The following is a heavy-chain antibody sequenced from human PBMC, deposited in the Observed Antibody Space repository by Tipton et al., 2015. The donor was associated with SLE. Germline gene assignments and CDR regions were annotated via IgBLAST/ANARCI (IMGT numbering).Heavy chain of an antibody. CDR2: INHSGST. V-gene: IGHV4-39*07. Sequence: TLSLTCTVSGGSLSSSSYYWGWIRQPPGKGLEWIGEINHSGSTNYNPSLKSRVTISKDTSQDQVSLKLSSVTAADTAVYYCARGASRRVGREYFHYYYMDVWGKGTTVTVSS. J-gene: IGHJ6*03. CDR1: GGSLSSSSYY. CDR3: ARGASRRVGREYFHYYYMDV. D-gene: IGHD2-2*01.